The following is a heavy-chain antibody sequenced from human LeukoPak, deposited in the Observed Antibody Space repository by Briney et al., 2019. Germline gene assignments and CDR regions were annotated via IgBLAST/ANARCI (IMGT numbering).Heavy chain of an antibody. D-gene: IGHD3-3*01. CDR2: ISAYNGNT. J-gene: IGHJ4*02. Sequence: GASVKVSCKASGYTFTSYGISWVRQAPGQGLEWMGWISAYNGNTNYAQKLQGRVTMTTDTSTSTAYMELRSLRSDDTAVYYCARSANDFWSGYHDYWGQGTLVTVSS. V-gene: IGHV1-18*01. CDR3: ARSANDFWSGYHDY. CDR1: GYTFTSYG.